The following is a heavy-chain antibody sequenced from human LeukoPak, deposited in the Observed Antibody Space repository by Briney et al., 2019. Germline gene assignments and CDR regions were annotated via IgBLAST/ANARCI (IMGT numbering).Heavy chain of an antibody. CDR2: INPNSGNT. CDR1: GYTFTTYD. Sequence: ASVKVSCKASGYTFTTYDINWVRQATGQGLQWMGWINPNSGNTGYAQKFQGRITITRNTSISTVYMELSSLRSEDTAVYYCARVIIGYSKTPFGYWGQGTLVTVSS. J-gene: IGHJ4*02. V-gene: IGHV1-8*03. D-gene: IGHD4-11*01. CDR3: ARVIIGYSKTPFGY.